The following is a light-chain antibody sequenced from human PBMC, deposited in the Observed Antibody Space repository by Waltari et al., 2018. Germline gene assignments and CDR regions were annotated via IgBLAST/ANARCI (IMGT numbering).Light chain of an antibody. CDR2: KAS. CDR3: QQYDTYPLT. V-gene: IGKV1-5*03. CDR1: QTITF. J-gene: IGKJ4*01. Sequence: DIQVTQSPPTLSASVGDRVTITCRASQTITFLAWHQQKPEKAPNRLIYKASTLESGVPSRFSGSGCETEFTLTISSLQPDDFATYYCQQYDTYPLTFGGGNKVEIK.